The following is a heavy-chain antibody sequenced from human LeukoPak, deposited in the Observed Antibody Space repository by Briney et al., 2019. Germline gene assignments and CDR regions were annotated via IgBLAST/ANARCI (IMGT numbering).Heavy chain of an antibody. CDR3: ARVALLWFDRYNWFDP. V-gene: IGHV4-34*01. J-gene: IGHJ5*02. Sequence: SETLSLTCAVYGGSFSGYYWSWIRQPPGKGLEWIGEINHSGSTNYNLSLKSRVTISVDTSKNQFSLKLSSATAADTAVYYCARVALLWFDRYNWFDPWGQGTLVTVSS. CDR2: INHSGST. CDR1: GGSFSGYY. D-gene: IGHD3-10*01.